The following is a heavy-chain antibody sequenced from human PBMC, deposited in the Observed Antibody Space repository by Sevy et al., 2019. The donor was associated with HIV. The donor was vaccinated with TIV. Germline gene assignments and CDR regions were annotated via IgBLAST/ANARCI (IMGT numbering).Heavy chain of an antibody. CDR3: ARVPHYGSGSASQVPLYYYYYYGMDV. V-gene: IGHV4-4*02. J-gene: IGHJ6*02. D-gene: IGHD3-10*01. Sequence: SETLSLTCAVSGGSISSSNWWSWVRQPPGKGLEWIGEIYHSGSTNYNPSLKSRVTISVDKSKNQFSLRLSAVTAADTAVYYCARVPHYGSGSASQVPLYYYYYYGMDVWGQGTTVTVSS. CDR2: IYHSGST. CDR1: GGSISSSNW.